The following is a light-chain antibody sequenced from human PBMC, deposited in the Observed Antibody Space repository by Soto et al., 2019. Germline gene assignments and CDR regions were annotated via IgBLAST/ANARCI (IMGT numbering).Light chain of an antibody. V-gene: IGKV3-20*01. CDR2: DAF. Sequence: DNVLTQSPGTLSLSPGERATLSCRASQDLYSNYLAWYQQKPGQAPRLLIYDAFSRAAGIPDRFSGSGSITDFTLTISRLEPDDSAMYYCQQYGRSPPTTFGQGTRLEI. CDR3: QQYGRSPPTT. J-gene: IGKJ5*01. CDR1: QDLYSNY.